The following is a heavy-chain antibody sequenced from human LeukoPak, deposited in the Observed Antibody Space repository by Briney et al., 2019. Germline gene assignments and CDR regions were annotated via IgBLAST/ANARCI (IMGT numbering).Heavy chain of an antibody. V-gene: IGHV3-30*18. CDR1: GFTFSSYG. J-gene: IGHJ4*02. D-gene: IGHD3-10*01. CDR2: ISYDGSNK. Sequence: GRSLRLSCAASGFTFSSYGLHWVRQAPGKGLEWVTFISYDGSNKYYADSVKGRFTISRDNSENTLYLQMNSLRVEDMAMYHCAKGYGSGSYSVDYWGQGTLVTVSS. CDR3: AKGYGSGSYSVDY.